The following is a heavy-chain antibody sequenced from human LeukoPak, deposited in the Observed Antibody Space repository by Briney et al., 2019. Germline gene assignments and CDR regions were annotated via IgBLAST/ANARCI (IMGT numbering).Heavy chain of an antibody. Sequence: SETLSLTCTVSGGSISGYFWSWIRQPAGKTLDWIGRIYSSGSTDYNPSLKGRVTMSVDTSKNHFSLKLSSVTAADTATYYCARARYSGYDGAFDIWGQGTMVTVSS. CDR2: IYSSGST. D-gene: IGHD5-12*01. CDR3: ARARYSGYDGAFDI. J-gene: IGHJ3*02. CDR1: GGSISGYF. V-gene: IGHV4-4*07.